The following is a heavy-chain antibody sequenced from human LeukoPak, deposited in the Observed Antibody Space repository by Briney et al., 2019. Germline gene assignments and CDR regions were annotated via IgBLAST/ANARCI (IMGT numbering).Heavy chain of an antibody. J-gene: IGHJ4*02. CDR3: ARERSYFDY. V-gene: IGHV1-69*05. Sequence: SVKVSCKASGGTFSSYAISWVRQAPGQGLEWMGGIIPIFGTANYAQKLQGRVTMTTDTSTSTAYMELRSLRSDDTAVYYCARERSYFDYWGQGTLVTVSS. CDR1: GGTFSSYA. CDR2: IIPIFGTA.